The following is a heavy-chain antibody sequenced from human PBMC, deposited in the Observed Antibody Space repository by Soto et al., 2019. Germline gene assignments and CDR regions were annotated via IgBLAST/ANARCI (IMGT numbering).Heavy chain of an antibody. Sequence: ASVKVSCKASGYTFTSYGISWVRQAPGQGLEWMGWISAYNGNTNYAQKLQGRVTMTTDTSTSTAYMELRSLRSDDTAVYYCARDTFPTYYYDSSGYSPLGYWGQGTLVTVSS. D-gene: IGHD3-22*01. V-gene: IGHV1-18*01. J-gene: IGHJ4*02. CDR2: ISAYNGNT. CDR3: ARDTFPTYYYDSSGYSPLGY. CDR1: GYTFTSYG.